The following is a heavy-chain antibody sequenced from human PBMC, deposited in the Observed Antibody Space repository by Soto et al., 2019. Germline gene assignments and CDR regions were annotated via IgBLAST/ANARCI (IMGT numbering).Heavy chain of an antibody. V-gene: IGHV3-23*01. Sequence: GGSLRLSCAASGFTFSSYAMSWVRQAPGKGLKWVSAISGSGGSTYYADSVKGRFTISRDNSKNTLYLQMNSLRAEDTAVYYCAKDTYSSSSAVRFDAFDIWGQGTMVTVSS. J-gene: IGHJ3*02. CDR1: GFTFSSYA. D-gene: IGHD6-6*01. CDR2: ISGSGGST. CDR3: AKDTYSSSSAVRFDAFDI.